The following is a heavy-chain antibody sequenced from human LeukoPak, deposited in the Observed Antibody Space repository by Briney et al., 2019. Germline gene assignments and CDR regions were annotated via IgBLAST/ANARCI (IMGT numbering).Heavy chain of an antibody. Sequence: PGGSLSLSCAASGFTFSTYAMIWVRQAPGKGLEWVANIKQDGSEKYYVDSVKGRFTISRDNAKNSLYLQMNSLRAEDTAVYYCAREGGIAAAARANSLWGQGTLVTVSS. CDR1: GFTFSTYA. CDR2: IKQDGSEK. J-gene: IGHJ4*02. V-gene: IGHV3-7*01. CDR3: AREGGIAAAARANSL. D-gene: IGHD6-13*01.